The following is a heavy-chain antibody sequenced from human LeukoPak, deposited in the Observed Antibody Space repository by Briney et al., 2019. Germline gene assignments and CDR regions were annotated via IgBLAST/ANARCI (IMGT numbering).Heavy chain of an antibody. J-gene: IGHJ4*02. CDR1: GFTFSSYV. CDR2: IWYDGSNK. D-gene: IGHD6-6*01. CDR3: AKDRTSYSSSCGSLDY. Sequence: GRSLRLSCAASGFTFSSYVMHWVRQAPGKGLEWVAVIWYDGSNKYYADSVKGRFTISRDNSKNTLYLQMNSLRAEDTAVYYCAKDRTSYSSSCGSLDYWGQGTLVTVSS. V-gene: IGHV3-33*06.